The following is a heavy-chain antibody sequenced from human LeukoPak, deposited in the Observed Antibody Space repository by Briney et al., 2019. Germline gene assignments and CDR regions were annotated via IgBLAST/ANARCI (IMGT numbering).Heavy chain of an antibody. V-gene: IGHV3-23*01. CDR2: ISGSGGST. CDR3: AREAGIQLWSFNHLDY. D-gene: IGHD5-18*01. J-gene: IGHJ4*02. Sequence: PGGSLRLSCAASGFTFSSYAMSWVRQAPGKGLEWVSAISGSGGSTYYADSVKGRFTISRDNSKNTLYLQMNSLRAEDTAVYYCAREAGIQLWSFNHLDYWGQGTLVTVSS. CDR1: GFTFSSYA.